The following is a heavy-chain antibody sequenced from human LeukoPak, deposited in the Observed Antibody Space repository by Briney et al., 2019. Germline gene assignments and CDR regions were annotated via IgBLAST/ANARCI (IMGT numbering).Heavy chain of an antibody. CDR1: GFRFNTYW. J-gene: IGHJ4*02. CDR2: IKQDGNEK. Sequence: GGSLRLSCAASGFRFNTYWMSWVRQAPGKGLEWVANIKQDGNEKYYADSVKGRFTISRDNAKNSLYLQMNSLRAEDTAVYYCARATKYSSGWSAIGYWGQGTLVTVSS. D-gene: IGHD6-19*01. V-gene: IGHV3-7*03. CDR3: ARATKYSSGWSAIGY.